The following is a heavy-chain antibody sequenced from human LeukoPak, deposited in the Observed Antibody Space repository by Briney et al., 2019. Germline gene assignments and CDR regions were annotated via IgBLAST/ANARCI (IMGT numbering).Heavy chain of an antibody. CDR2: INYSGST. V-gene: IGHV4-31*03. CDR3: ARDQGGSRTFDY. Sequence: PSETLSLTCTVSGGSISSGGHYWSWIRQHPGKGLEWIGYINYSGSTYYNPSLKSRVTISVDTSKNQFSLKLSSVTAADTAVYYCARDQGGSRTFDYWGQGTLVTVSS. J-gene: IGHJ4*02. D-gene: IGHD6-13*01. CDR1: GGSISSGGHY.